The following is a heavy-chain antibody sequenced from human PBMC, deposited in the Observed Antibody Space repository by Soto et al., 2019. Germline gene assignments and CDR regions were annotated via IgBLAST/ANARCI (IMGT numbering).Heavy chain of an antibody. V-gene: IGHV1-2*02. Sequence: GASVKVSCKASGYIFTGYYMHWVRQAPGQRLEWMGWINPNSGGTNYAQRFQGRVTMTRDTSISTAYMELSRLRSDDTAVYYCARPLYSSSGYWGQGTLVTVSS. CDR2: INPNSGGT. D-gene: IGHD6-19*01. CDR1: GYIFTGYY. J-gene: IGHJ4*02. CDR3: ARPLYSSSGY.